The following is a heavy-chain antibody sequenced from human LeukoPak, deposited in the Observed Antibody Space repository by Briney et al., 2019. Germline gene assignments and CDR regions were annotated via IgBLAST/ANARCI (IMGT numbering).Heavy chain of an antibody. CDR1: GYTLTGYY. CDR2: INPNSGGT. D-gene: IGHD6-13*01. V-gene: IGHV1-2*02. Sequence: ASVKVSCKASGYTLTGYYMHWVRQAPGQGLEWMGWINPNSGGTNYAQKFQGRVTMTRDTSISTAYMELSRLRSDDTAVYYCARSAGSSRGFDPWGQGTLVTVSS. J-gene: IGHJ5*02. CDR3: ARSAGSSRGFDP.